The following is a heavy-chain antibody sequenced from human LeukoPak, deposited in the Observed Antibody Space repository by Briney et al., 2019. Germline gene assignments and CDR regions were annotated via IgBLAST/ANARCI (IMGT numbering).Heavy chain of an antibody. V-gene: IGHV3-7*01. CDR3: ARAIRGSAVDTGDR. J-gene: IGHJ4*02. CDR1: GLTLSSYW. CDR2: IKNDGSEE. D-gene: IGHD3-10*01. Sequence: GGSLRLSSAASGLTLSSYWMGWVRQAPGKGLEGVANIKNDGSEEYYVDSVKGRFTISRDNAKNSLFLQMNSLTVEDTAVYYCARAIRGSAVDTGDRWGQGTLVTVSS.